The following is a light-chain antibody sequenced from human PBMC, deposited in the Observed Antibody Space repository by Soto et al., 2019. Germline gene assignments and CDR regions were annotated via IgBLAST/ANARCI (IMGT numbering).Light chain of an antibody. V-gene: IGKV2-30*02. J-gene: IGKJ5*01. CDR2: KVS. CDR1: QSLVHSDGIAY. CDR3: MQGTHWPIT. Sequence: DIVMTQTPLSSAVTLGQAASISCRSSQSLVHSDGIAYFSWFQQRPGRSPRRLIYKVSNRDSGVPARFSGSGSGTDFALKISRVEAEDVGVYYCMQGTHWPITFGQGTRLEIK.